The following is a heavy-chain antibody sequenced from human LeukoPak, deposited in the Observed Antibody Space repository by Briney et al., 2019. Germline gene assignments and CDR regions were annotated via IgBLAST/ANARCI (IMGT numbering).Heavy chain of an antibody. CDR1: GGSFSGYY. CDR2: IYHSGST. V-gene: IGHV4-34*01. J-gene: IGHJ4*02. Sequence: SETLSLTCAVYGGSFSGYYWSWIRQPPGKGLEWIGSIYHSGSTYYNPSLKSRVTISVDTSKNQFSLKLSSVTAAGTAVYYCARVPPRHDYWGQGTLVTVSS. CDR3: ARVPPRHDY.